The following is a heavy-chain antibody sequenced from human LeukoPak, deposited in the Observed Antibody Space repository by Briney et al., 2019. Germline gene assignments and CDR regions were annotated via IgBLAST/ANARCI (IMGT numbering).Heavy chain of an antibody. CDR3: ARRIAVADAFDI. J-gene: IGHJ3*02. Sequence: SQTLSLTCTVSGGSISSGGYYWSWIRQPPGKGLEWIGYIYYSGSTNYNPSLKSRVTISVDTSKNQFSLKLSSVTAADTAVYYCARRIAVADAFDIWGQGTMVTVSS. V-gene: IGHV4-61*08. CDR1: GGSISSGGYY. D-gene: IGHD6-19*01. CDR2: IYYSGST.